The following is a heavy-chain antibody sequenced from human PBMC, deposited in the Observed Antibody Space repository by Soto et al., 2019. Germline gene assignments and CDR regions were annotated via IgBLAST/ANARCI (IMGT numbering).Heavy chain of an antibody. CDR2: INYSGST. CDR3: ARAKAPLYSSSWYWFDP. V-gene: IGHV4-39*02. Sequence: PSETLSLTCDVYGGSITTSAYYWGRIRLPPGKGLECIGHINYSGSTHYSPSLKGRVTMSVDTSKNHFSLKLSSVTAADTAVYYCARAKAPLYSSSWYWFDPWGQGTLVTVSS. D-gene: IGHD6-13*01. J-gene: IGHJ5*02. CDR1: GGSITTSAYY.